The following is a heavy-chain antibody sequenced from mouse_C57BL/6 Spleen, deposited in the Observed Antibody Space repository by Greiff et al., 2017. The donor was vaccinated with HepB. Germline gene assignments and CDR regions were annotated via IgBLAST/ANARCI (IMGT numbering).Heavy chain of an antibody. CDR2: ISYDGSN. CDR1: GYSITSGYY. CDR3: ARGGILRWYFDV. Sequence: EVKLMESGPGLVKPSQSLSLTCSVTGYSITSGYYWNWIRQFPGNKLEWMGYISYDGSNNYNPSLKNRISITRDTSKNQFFLKLNSVTTEDTATYYCARGGILRWYFDVWGTGTTVTVSS. V-gene: IGHV3-6*01. D-gene: IGHD1-1*01. J-gene: IGHJ1*03.